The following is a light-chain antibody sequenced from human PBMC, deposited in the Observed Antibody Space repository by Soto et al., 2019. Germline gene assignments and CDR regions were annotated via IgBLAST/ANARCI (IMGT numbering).Light chain of an antibody. Sequence: EIVLTQSPATLSLSPGERATLSCRASQDISKYLAWYQQKPGQAPRLLIYDAFNRATGIPARFSGSGSGTDFTLTISSLEPEDFAVYYCQQRTNRPPYTFGQGTKLEIK. CDR3: QQRTNRPPYT. J-gene: IGKJ2*01. CDR1: QDISKY. CDR2: DAF. V-gene: IGKV3-11*01.